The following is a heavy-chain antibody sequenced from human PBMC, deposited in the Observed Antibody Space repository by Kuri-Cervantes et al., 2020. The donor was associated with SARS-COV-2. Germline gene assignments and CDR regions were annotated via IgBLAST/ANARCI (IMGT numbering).Heavy chain of an antibody. CDR2: IIPIFGTA. CDR1: GGTFSSYA. J-gene: IGHJ6*02. Sequence: SVKVSCKASGGTFSSYAISWVRQAPGQGLEWMGGIIPIFGTANYAQKLQGRVTMTTDTSTSTAYMELRSLRSDDTAVYYCARLVAGTGGFWYYYYGMDVWSQGTTVTVSS. D-gene: IGHD6-19*01. CDR3: ARLVAGTGGFWYYYYGMDV. V-gene: IGHV1-69*05.